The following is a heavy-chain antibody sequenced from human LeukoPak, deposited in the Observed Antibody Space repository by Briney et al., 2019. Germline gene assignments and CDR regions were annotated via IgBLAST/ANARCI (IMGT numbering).Heavy chain of an antibody. J-gene: IGHJ4*02. CDR3: ARTPSSGWFRYYFDY. D-gene: IGHD6-19*01. Sequence: GGSLRLSCAASGFTFDDYAMHWVRQAPGKGLEWVSYISSSSNTIHYADSVKGRFTISRDNAKNSLYLQMNSLRAEDTAVYYCARTPSSGWFRYYFDYWGQGTLLTVSS. V-gene: IGHV3-48*01. CDR1: GFTFDDYA. CDR2: ISSSSNTI.